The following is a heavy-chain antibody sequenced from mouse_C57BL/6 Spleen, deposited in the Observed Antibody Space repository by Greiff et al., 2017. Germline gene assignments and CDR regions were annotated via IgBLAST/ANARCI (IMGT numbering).Heavy chain of an antibody. V-gene: IGHV1-9*01. CDR3: ARWGYDYGAVYYAMGG. CDR1: GYTFTGYW. CDR2: ILPGSGST. D-gene: IGHD2-4*01. Sequence: VQRVESGAELMKPGASVKLSCKATGYTFTGYWIEWVKQRPGHGLEWIGEILPGSGSTNYNEKFKGKATLPADTSSNTAYMQLISLPTEDSAIYYCARWGYDYGAVYYAMGGRGQGTSVTVSS. J-gene: IGHJ4*01.